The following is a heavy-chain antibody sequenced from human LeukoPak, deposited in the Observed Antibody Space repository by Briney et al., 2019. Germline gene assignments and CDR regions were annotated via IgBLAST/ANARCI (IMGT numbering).Heavy chain of an antibody. CDR1: GFSVSSYE. D-gene: IGHD3-22*01. CDR3: AKQRNYYDSSLLYFDY. V-gene: IGHV3-48*03. Sequence: QSGGSLRLSCAASGFSVSSYEMNWVRQAPGKGLEWVSYSSSSGRTVYYAGSVKGRFTISRDNAKNALYLQMNSLRAEDTAVYYCAKQRNYYDSSLLYFDYWGQGTLVTVSS. CDR2: SSSSGRTV. J-gene: IGHJ4*02.